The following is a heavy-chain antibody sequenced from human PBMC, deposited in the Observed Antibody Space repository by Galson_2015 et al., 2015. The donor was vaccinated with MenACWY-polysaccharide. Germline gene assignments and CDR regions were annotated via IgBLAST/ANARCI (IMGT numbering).Heavy chain of an antibody. CDR2: IWYDGSNK. CDR3: VRDVVGIAAAGTKGWFDP. CDR1: GFTFSHYG. V-gene: IGHV3-33*01. D-gene: IGHD6-25*01. Sequence: SLRLSCAASGFTFSHYGMHWVRQAPGKGLEWVAVIWYDGSNKYYADSVNGRFTISRDNSKNTLYLQMNSLRAEDTAMYYCVRDVVGIAAAGTKGWFDPWGQGILVTVSS. J-gene: IGHJ5*02.